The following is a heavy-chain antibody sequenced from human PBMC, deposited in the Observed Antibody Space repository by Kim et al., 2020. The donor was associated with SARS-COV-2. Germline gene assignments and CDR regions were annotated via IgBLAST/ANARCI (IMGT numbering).Heavy chain of an antibody. J-gene: IGHJ3*02. D-gene: IGHD3-22*01. CDR3: AREIERSAFDI. CDR2: A. Sequence: ANYAQKFQGRVTITADESTSTAYMELSSLRSEDTAVYYCAREIERSAFDIWGQGTMVTVSS. V-gene: IGHV1-69*01.